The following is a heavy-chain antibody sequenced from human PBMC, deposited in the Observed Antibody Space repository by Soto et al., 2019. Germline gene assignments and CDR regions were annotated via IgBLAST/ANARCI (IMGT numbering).Heavy chain of an antibody. CDR1: GFSFSKYG. V-gene: IGHV3-30*18. D-gene: IGHD6-19*01. CDR2: ISYDGSEK. CDR3: AKGYEVSPPVASAWYSNYFYGVDV. J-gene: IGHJ6*02. Sequence: QVALVESGGGVVRPGRSLRLSCGASGFSFSKYGMHWVRQAPGEGLEWLSLISYDGSEKWYAESVKGRFTISRDNSKNTLYPQMNRLRGDDTAVYFCAKGYEVSPPVASAWYSNYFYGVDVWGRGTTVTVSS.